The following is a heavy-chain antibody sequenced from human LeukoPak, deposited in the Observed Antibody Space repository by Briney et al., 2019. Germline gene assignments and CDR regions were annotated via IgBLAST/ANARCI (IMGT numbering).Heavy chain of an antibody. Sequence: PGGSLRLSCAASGFTFSGSAMHWVRQASGKGLEWVGRIRSKANSYATAYAASVKGRFTISRDDSKNTAYLQMNSLKTEDTAVYYCHAGGYDSSGYPWGQGTLVTVSS. D-gene: IGHD3-22*01. J-gene: IGHJ4*02. CDR3: HAGGYDSSGYP. CDR2: IRSKANSYAT. V-gene: IGHV3-73*01. CDR1: GFTFSGSA.